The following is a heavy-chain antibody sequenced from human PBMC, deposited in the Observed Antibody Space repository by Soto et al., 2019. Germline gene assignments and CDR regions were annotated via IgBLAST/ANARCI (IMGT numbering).Heavy chain of an antibody. V-gene: IGHV3-30*18. J-gene: IGHJ6*02. CDR3: GKDKPVSDYYYYGMDL. CDR1: GFSFSDYA. CDR2: ISYDGSTI. Sequence: QVQLVESGGGVVQPGRSLRLSCAASGFSFSDYAMHWVRQAPGKGLEWVALISYDGSTIHYADSVMGLFTISRDNSKNTLFMQMISLTEDDTAVYQCGKDKPVSDYYYYGMDLWGQGATVIVSS.